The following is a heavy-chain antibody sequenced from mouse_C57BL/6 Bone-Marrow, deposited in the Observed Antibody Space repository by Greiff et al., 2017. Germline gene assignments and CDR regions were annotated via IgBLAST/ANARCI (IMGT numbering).Heavy chain of an antibody. V-gene: IGHV5-16*01. J-gene: IGHJ3*01. CDR1: GFTFSDYY. Sequence: EVKLMESEGGLVQPGSSMKLSCTASGFTFSDYYMAWVRQVPEKGLEWVANINYDGSSTYYLDSLKSRFIISRDNAKNILYLQMSSLKSEDTATYYCAREGTGTWFAYWGQGTLVTVSA. D-gene: IGHD4-1*01. CDR2: INYDGSST. CDR3: AREGTGTWFAY.